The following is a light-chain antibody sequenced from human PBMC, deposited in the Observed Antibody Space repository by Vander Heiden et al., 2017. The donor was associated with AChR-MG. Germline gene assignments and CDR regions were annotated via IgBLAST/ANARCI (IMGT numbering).Light chain of an antibody. CDR3: CSYAGSYKV. CDR2: DVS. CDR1: SSDVGGYNY. Sequence: QSALTQPPSVSGSPGQSVTISCTGTSSDVGGYNYVSWYQQHPGKAPKLMIYDVSKRPSGVPDRFSGPKAGNTASLTISGLQAEDEADYYSCSYAGSYKVFGTGTKVTVL. J-gene: IGLJ1*01. V-gene: IGLV2-11*01.